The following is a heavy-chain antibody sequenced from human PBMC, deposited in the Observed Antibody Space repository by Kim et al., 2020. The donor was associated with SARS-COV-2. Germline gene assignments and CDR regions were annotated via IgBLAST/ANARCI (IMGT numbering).Heavy chain of an antibody. CDR3: ARDVQPGYNYGTDY. CDR2: VRWAGRIT. Sequence: GGSLRLSCAASGFTFVDYGMSWVRQVPGKGLDWVCGVRWAGRITGNADSVKGRFTISRDNAKDSLHLQMNSLRVEDKALYYCARDVQPGYNYGTDYWGQGALVTVSS. D-gene: IGHD5-18*01. J-gene: IGHJ4*02. V-gene: IGHV3-20*04. CDR1: GFTFVDYG.